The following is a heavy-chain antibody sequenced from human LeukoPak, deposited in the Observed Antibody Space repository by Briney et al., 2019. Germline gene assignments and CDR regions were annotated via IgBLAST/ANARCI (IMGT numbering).Heavy chain of an antibody. CDR1: GFIFSDFA. D-gene: IGHD3-22*01. CDR2: IRTKVDSYAT. Sequence: GGSLRLSCAASGFIFSDFAMHWVRQASGKGLEWVGRIRTKVDSYATTYAASVKGRFTVSRDDSKNTAYLEMNSLKSEDTAVYYCARPSSGFRFWGQGTLVTVSS. V-gene: IGHV3-73*01. J-gene: IGHJ4*02. CDR3: ARPSSGFRF.